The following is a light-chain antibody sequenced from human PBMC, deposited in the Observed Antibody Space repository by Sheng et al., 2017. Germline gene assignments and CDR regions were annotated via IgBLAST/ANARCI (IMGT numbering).Light chain of an antibody. J-gene: IGKJ1*01. Sequence: DIQMTQSPSSLSPSVGDRVTITCRASQSISTNLNWYQQKPGKAPKLLIYAASSLQSGVPSRFSGSGSGTDFTLTIISLQPEDFAIYYCQQSYSTPWTFGQGTKVEIK. CDR1: QSISTN. CDR3: QQSYSTPWT. CDR2: AAS. V-gene: IGKV1-39*01.